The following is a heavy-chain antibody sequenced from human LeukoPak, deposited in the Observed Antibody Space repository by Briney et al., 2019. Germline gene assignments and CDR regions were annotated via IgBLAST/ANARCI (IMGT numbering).Heavy chain of an antibody. D-gene: IGHD6-19*01. CDR1: GGSFSGYY. CDR3: ARGSSGWYYRYFQH. V-gene: IGHV4-34*01. J-gene: IGHJ1*01. Sequence: ASETLSLTCAVYGGSFSGYYWSWIRQPPGKGLEWIGEINHSGSTNYNPSLKSRVTISVDTSKNQFSLKLSSVTAADTAVYYCARGSSGWYYRYFQHWGQGTLVTVSS. CDR2: INHSGST.